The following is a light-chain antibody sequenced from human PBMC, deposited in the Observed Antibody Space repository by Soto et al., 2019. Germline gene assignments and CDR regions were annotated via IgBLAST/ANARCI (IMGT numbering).Light chain of an antibody. J-gene: IGKJ5*01. CDR1: QSVSSY. CDR3: QQRSNWQGT. V-gene: IGKV3-11*01. Sequence: EIVLTQSPATLSLSPWERATLSCMASQSVSSYLAWYQQKPVQAPRLLIYDASNRATGIPARFSGSGSGTDFTLTISSLEPEDFAVYYCQQRSNWQGTFGQGTRLEIK. CDR2: DAS.